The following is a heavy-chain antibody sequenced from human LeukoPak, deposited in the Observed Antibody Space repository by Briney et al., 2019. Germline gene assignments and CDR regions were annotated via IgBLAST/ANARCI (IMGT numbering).Heavy chain of an antibody. CDR2: ISANNGNT. CDR1: GYIFANYV. CDR3: AREEKLRFLERLPSNMDV. J-gene: IGHJ6*02. D-gene: IGHD3-3*01. Sequence: ASVKVSCKASGYIFANYVINWVRQAPGQGLEWMGWISANNGNTNYAQSLLGRVTMTTDTSTSTAYMELTGQRSDDTAVYYCAREEKLRFLERLPSNMDVWGQGTTVIVSS. V-gene: IGHV1-18*01.